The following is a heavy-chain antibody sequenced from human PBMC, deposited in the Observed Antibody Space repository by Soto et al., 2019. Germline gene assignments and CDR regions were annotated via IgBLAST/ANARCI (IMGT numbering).Heavy chain of an antibody. CDR3: ARSPEPPVTKSYC. V-gene: IGHV4-59*01. CDR1: GGSIHGYY. CDR2: VYFTGST. D-gene: IGHD3-10*01. J-gene: IGHJ4*02. Sequence: PETLSLTCTVSGGSIHGYYWSWIRQPPGKGLEWLGYVYFTGSTNYNPSLKSRVTISVSTSKKQFSLRLTSVTAADTAVYYCARSPEPPVTKSYCWGQGPRGIVAS.